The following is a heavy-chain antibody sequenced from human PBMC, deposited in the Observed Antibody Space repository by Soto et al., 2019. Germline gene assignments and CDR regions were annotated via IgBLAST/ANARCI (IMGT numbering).Heavy chain of an antibody. D-gene: IGHD3-22*01. CDR2: INTSGST. V-gene: IGHV4-34*01. CDR1: GGSFSGYY. Sequence: SETLSLTCAVYGGSFSGYYWSWIRQPPGKGLEWVGEINTSGSTNYNPSLKSRVTISVDTSKNQFSLKLSSVTAADTAVYYCAGLIDDYDSSGYRMDVWGQGTTVTVSS. J-gene: IGHJ6*02. CDR3: AGLIDDYDSSGYRMDV.